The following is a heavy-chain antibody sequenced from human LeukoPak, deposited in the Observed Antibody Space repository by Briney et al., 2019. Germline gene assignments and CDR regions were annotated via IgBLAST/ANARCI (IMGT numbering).Heavy chain of an antibody. CDR1: GGSICSYY. Sequence: SETLSLTCTVSGGSICSYYWSWIRQPAGKGLEWIGRIYTSGSTNYNPSLKSRVTMSVDTSKNQFSLKLSSVTAADTAVYYCARDRCSGGSCYLDYWGQGTLVTVSS. CDR2: IYTSGST. V-gene: IGHV4-4*07. D-gene: IGHD2-15*01. CDR3: ARDRCSGGSCYLDY. J-gene: IGHJ4*02.